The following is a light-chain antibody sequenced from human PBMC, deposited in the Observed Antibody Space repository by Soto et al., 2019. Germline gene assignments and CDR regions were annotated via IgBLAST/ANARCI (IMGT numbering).Light chain of an antibody. CDR3: QHYKNWPPLT. CDR2: GAF. V-gene: IGKV3-15*01. Sequence: EIVMTQSPATLSVSPGETATLSCRASQSVSYNLAWYQQKPGQGPRLLIYGAFTRATGIPARFSGSGSGTEFTLTISSLQSEDFAVYYCQHYKNWPPLTFGGGTKVEIK. CDR1: QSVSYN. J-gene: IGKJ4*01.